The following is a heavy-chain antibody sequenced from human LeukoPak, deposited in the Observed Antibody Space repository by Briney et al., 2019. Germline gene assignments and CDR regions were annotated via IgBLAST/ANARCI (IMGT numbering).Heavy chain of an antibody. Sequence: GGSLRLSCAASGFTFSSYEMNWVRQAPGKGLEWVSYISSSGSTIYYADSVKGRFTISRDNANNSLYLQMNSLRAEDTAFYYCARGSSFHNYWGQGTLVTVSS. D-gene: IGHD6-6*01. J-gene: IGHJ4*02. CDR2: ISSSGSTI. CDR3: ARGSSFHNY. V-gene: IGHV3-48*03. CDR1: GFTFSSYE.